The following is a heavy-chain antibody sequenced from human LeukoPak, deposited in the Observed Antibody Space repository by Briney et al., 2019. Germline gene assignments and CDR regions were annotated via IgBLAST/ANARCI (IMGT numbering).Heavy chain of an antibody. CDR2: INPNSGGT. CDR1: GYTFTGYY. CDR3: ARIRDGYNDAYDL. Sequence: ASVKVSCKASGYTFTGYYMHWVRQAPGQGLEWMGWINPNSGGTKYAQKFQGRVTMTRDTSISTAYMELSSLRSEDTAIYYCARIRDGYNDAYDLWGQGTVVTVPS. J-gene: IGHJ3*01. D-gene: IGHD5-24*01. V-gene: IGHV1-2*02.